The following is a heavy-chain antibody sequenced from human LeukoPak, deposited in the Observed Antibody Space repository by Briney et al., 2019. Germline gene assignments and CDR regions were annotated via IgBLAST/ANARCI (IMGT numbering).Heavy chain of an antibody. CDR2: IPYDGSNK. J-gene: IGHJ3*02. Sequence: GGSLRLSCAASGFPFSTYGMHWVRQAPGKGLEWVAFIPYDGSNKYYADSVKGRFSISRDNSKNTVDLQMNSLRPEDTAEFYFAKDLGRHGSIFAVVATSGAFDMWGQGTMVIVSS. CDR3: AKDLGRHGSIFAVVATSGAFDM. D-gene: IGHD3-3*01. V-gene: IGHV3-30*02. CDR1: GFPFSTYG.